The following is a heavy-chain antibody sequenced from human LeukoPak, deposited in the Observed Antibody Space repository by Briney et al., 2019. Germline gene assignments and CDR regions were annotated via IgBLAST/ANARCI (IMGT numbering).Heavy chain of an antibody. Sequence: PSETLSLTCTVSGGSISSSSYYWGWIRQPPGKGPEWIGSIYYSGSTYYNPSLKSRVTISVDTSKNQFSLKLSSVTAADTAVYYCARHLRSSGWVKDYWGQGTLVTVSS. J-gene: IGHJ4*02. CDR1: GGSISSSSYY. CDR3: ARHLRSSGWVKDY. D-gene: IGHD6-19*01. CDR2: IYYSGST. V-gene: IGHV4-39*01.